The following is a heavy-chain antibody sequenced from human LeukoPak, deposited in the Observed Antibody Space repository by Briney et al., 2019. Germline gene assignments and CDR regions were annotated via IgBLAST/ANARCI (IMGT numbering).Heavy chain of an antibody. J-gene: IGHJ3*02. D-gene: IGHD2-2*01. V-gene: IGHV4-34*01. CDR1: GGPFSGYY. CDR3: ARDLYCSSTSCDDAFDI. Sequence: PSETLSLTCAVYGGPFSGYYWSWIRQPPGKGLEWIGEINHSGSTNHNPSLKSRVTISVDTSKNQFSLKLSSVTAADTAVYYCARDLYCSSTSCDDAFDIWGQGTMVTASS. CDR2: INHSGST.